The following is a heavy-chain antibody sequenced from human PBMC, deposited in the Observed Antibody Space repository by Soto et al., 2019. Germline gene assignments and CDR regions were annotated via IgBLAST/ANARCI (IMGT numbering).Heavy chain of an antibody. J-gene: IGHJ4*02. Sequence: ASVKVSCKASGYTFTEYYIHWVRQAPGQGPEWMGWVNPNGGDTNYAQKFRGRITMTTDTSIVTAYMELSRLRSDDTATYYCVRDSDRWTYGLGSWLEWGQGTPVTVPQ. CDR1: GYTFTEYY. CDR2: VNPNGGDT. V-gene: IGHV1-2*02. CDR3: VRDSDRWTYGLGSWLE. D-gene: IGHD3-10*01.